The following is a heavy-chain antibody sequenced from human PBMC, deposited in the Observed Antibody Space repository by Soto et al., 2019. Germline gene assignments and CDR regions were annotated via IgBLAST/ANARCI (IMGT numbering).Heavy chain of an antibody. CDR1: GYTFTSYG. J-gene: IGHJ4*02. V-gene: IGHV1-18*01. D-gene: IGHD6-13*01. CDR2: ISAYNGHT. CDR3: AREAQQLSRPYYFDY. Sequence: QVQLVQSGAEVKKPGASVKVSCKASGYTFTSYGISWVRQAPGQGLEWMGWISAYNGHTNYAQKLQGRVTMTTDTATSTAYMELRSLRSDDTAVYYCAREAQQLSRPYYFDYWGQGTLVTVSS.